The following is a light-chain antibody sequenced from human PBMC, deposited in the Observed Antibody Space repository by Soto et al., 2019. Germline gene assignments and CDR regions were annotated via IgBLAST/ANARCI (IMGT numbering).Light chain of an antibody. J-gene: IGKJ5*01. CDR2: AAS. CDR1: QGISSY. CDR3: QQYDSYPSIT. Sequence: AIRMTQSPSSFSASTGDRVTITCRASQGISSYLAWYQQKPGKAPKLLIYAASTLQTGVPSRFSGSGSGTDFTLTLSCLQSEDFATYYCQQYDSYPSITFVQGTRLEIK. V-gene: IGKV1-8*01.